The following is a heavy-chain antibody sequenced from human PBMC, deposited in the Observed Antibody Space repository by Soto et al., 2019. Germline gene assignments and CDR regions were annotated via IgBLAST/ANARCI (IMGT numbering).Heavy chain of an antibody. D-gene: IGHD2-21*02. V-gene: IGHV3-23*01. Sequence: GGSLRLSWAASGFTFGIYARIWVRQAPGKGQEWVSGITGSGGTIEYAASVKGRFTISRDNSKNTVDLQMNSLRAEDTAMYYCAKDDVAGDGLWLVADWGQGILVTVSS. CDR1: GFTFGIYA. CDR2: ITGSGGTI. CDR3: AKDDVAGDGLWLVAD. J-gene: IGHJ1*01.